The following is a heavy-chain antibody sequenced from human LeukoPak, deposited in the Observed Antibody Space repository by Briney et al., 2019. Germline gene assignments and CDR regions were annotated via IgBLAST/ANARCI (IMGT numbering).Heavy chain of an antibody. CDR3: ASDHTAIFGVVTVD. D-gene: IGHD3-3*01. CDR1: GFTFSSYS. V-gene: IGHV3-48*01. J-gene: IGHJ4*02. Sequence: GGSLRLSCAASGFTFSSYSMNWVRQAPGKGLEWVSYISGSSSTIYYADSVKGRFTISRDNAKNSLYLQMNSLRAEDTAVYYCASDHTAIFGVVTVDWGQGTLVTVSS. CDR2: ISGSSSTI.